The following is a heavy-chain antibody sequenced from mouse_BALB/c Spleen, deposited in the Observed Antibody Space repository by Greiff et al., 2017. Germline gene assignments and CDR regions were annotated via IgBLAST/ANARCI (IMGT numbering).Heavy chain of an antibody. D-gene: IGHD1-1*01. CDR1: GFTFSDYY. Sequence: EVMLVESGGGLVKPGGSLKLSCAASGFTFSDYYMYWVRQTPEKRLEWVATISDGGSYTYYPDSVKGRFTISRDNAKNNLYLQMSSLKSEDTAMYYCARDSYYDYFDYWGQGTTLTVSS. CDR2: ISDGGSYT. V-gene: IGHV5-4*02. J-gene: IGHJ2*01. CDR3: ARDSYYDYFDY.